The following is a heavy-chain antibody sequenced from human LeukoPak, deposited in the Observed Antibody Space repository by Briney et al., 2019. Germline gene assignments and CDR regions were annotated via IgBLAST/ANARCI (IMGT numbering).Heavy chain of an antibody. V-gene: IGHV3-20*04. CDR1: GFTFDDYG. D-gene: IGHD6-6*01. Sequence: GGSLRLSCVASGFTFDDYGMSWVRQTPGKGLEWVSAINWNGGSTGYADSVKGRFTISRDNAKNSLYLQMNSLRAEDTALYYCARDYLGEQLVRDWGQGTLVTVSS. CDR3: ARDYLGEQLVRD. J-gene: IGHJ4*02. CDR2: INWNGGST.